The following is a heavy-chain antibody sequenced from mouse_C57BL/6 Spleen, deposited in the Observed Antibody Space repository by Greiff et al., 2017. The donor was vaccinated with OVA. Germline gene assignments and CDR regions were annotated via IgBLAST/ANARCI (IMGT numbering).Heavy chain of an antibody. Sequence: QVQLQQSGAELVKPGASVKMSCKASGYTFTSYWITWVKQRPGQGLEWIGDIYPGSGSTNYNEKFKSKATLTVDTSSSTAYMQLSSLTSEDSAVYYCAKVGTAQATTWFAYWGQGTLVTVSA. CDR3: AKVGTAQATTWFAY. CDR2: IYPGSGST. D-gene: IGHD3-2*02. CDR1: GYTFTSYW. J-gene: IGHJ3*01. V-gene: IGHV1-55*01.